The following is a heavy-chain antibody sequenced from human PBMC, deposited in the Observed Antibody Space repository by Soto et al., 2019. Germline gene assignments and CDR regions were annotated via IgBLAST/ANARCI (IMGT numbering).Heavy chain of an antibody. CDR3: VRDSAYSFDY. V-gene: IGHV3-48*02. D-gene: IGHD4-4*01. Sequence: GGSLRLSCVASGFIFNTYSMNWVRQAPGKGLEWVSYNNRDGDFISYPDSVKGRFTISRDNGKNSLYLQMSSLTEEDTAVYYCVRDSAYSFDYWGQGTVVTVSS. J-gene: IGHJ4*02. CDR2: NNRDGDFI. CDR1: GFIFNTYS.